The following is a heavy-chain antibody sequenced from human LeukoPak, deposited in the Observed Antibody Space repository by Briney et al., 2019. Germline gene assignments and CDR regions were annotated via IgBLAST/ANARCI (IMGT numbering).Heavy chain of an antibody. CDR1: GFTFGEYA. J-gene: IGHJ3*02. Sequence: GGSLRLSCTASGFTFGEYAMSWVRQAPGKGLEWVGFISSKGYGGTTEYAASVRGRFTISRDDSKRIPYLQMNSQKTEDTAVYYCTRSRRYSSSSGTFAFDIWGQGTMVTVSS. V-gene: IGHV3-49*04. D-gene: IGHD6-6*01. CDR3: TRSRRYSSSSGTFAFDI. CDR2: ISSKGYGGTT.